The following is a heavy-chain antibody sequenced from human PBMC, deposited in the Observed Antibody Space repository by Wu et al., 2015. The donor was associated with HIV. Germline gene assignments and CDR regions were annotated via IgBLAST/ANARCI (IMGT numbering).Heavy chain of an antibody. J-gene: IGHJ4*02. Sequence: QVQLVQSGAEVKKPGASVKVSCKASGYTFTGYYMHWVRQAPGQGLEWMGWINPNSGGTNYAQKFQGRVTMTRDTSISTAYMELSRLRSDDTAVYYCARVGPSHYGSGPYFDYWGQGTLVTVSS. V-gene: IGHV1-2*02. D-gene: IGHD3-10*01. CDR1: GYTFTGYY. CDR3: ARVGPSHYGSGPYFDY. CDR2: INPNSGGT.